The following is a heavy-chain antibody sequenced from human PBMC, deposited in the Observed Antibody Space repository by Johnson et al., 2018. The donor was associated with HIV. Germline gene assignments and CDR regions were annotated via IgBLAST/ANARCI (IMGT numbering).Heavy chain of an antibody. V-gene: IGHV3-73*01. Sequence: VQLVESGGGVVQPGRSLRLSCAASGFSFSSHGLHWVRQAPGKGLEWVGRIRSKANNYATTYAASLKGRFTISRDDSKNTAYLQMNSLKTEDTAVYYCSYAFDIWGQGSLVTVSS. CDR3: SYAFDI. J-gene: IGHJ3*02. CDR1: GFSFSSHG. CDR2: IRSKANNYAT.